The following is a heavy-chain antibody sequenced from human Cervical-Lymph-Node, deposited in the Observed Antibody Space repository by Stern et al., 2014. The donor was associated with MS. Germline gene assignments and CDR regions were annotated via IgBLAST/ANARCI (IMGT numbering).Heavy chain of an antibody. CDR3: ARVRRSVPTSPEYFLEY. Sequence: QVQLVQSGAEVKKPGASVRVSCKASRYSFTHYDINWVRQAPGQGLEWMGWMNPNTDNTGSAQKLQGRLTMTSDTFTSTAYMELSGLRSDDTAIYFCARVRRSVPTSPEYFLEYWGQGTLVTVSS. CDR1: RYSFTHYD. V-gene: IGHV1-8*02. D-gene: IGHD4/OR15-4a*01. CDR2: MNPNTDNT. J-gene: IGHJ4*02.